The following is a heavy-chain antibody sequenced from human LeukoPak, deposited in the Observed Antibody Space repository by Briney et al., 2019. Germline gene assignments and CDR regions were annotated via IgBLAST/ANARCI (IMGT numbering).Heavy chain of an antibody. D-gene: IGHD6-6*01. CDR3: ARHGYSSIAASNVDY. J-gene: IGHJ4*02. CDR2: IYPSHSFT. Sequence: GASLQISWQGSGSSFTSYWISWGRQLPGKGMEGMGRIYPSHSFTNYIPSFQGHLTISADKSISTAYLQWSSLKASDTAMYYCARHGYSSIAASNVDYWGQGTLVTVSS. CDR1: GSSFTSYW. V-gene: IGHV5-10-1*01.